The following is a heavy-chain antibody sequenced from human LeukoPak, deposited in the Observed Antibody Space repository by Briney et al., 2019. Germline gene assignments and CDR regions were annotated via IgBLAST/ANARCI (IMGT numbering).Heavy chain of an antibody. D-gene: IGHD3-3*01. V-gene: IGHV4-31*02. J-gene: IGHJ4*01. CDR1: GGSISSGGYY. CDR2: MSQSGST. CDR3: ARDWSGPYYFDY. Sequence: PSETLSLTCTVSGGSISSGGYYWIWIRQPPGKGLEWIGYMSQSGSTYYNPSLKSRVTISVDTSKSQFSLKLTSVTAADTAVYYCARDWSGPYYFDYWGQGTLVTVSS.